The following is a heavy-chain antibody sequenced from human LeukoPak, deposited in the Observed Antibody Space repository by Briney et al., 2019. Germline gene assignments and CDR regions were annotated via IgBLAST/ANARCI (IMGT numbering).Heavy chain of an antibody. CDR2: ISGSGGST. J-gene: IGHJ4*02. Sequence: GASLKISCKGSGYSFTNYWIGWVRQMPGKGLEWVSAISGSGGSTYYADSVKGRFTISRDNSKNTLYLQMNSLRAEDTAVYYCAKSRSEYYDSSGPFDYWGQGTLVTVSS. CDR3: AKSRSEYYDSSGPFDY. CDR1: GYSFTNYW. V-gene: IGHV3-23*01. D-gene: IGHD3-22*01.